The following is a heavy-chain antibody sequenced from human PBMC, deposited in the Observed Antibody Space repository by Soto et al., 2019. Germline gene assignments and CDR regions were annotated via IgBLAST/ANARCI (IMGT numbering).Heavy chain of an antibody. J-gene: IGHJ4*02. D-gene: IGHD2-21*02. Sequence: QVQLVQSGAEVKKPGASVKVCCKASGYTFTSYGISWVRQAPGQGLEWMGWISAYNGNTNYAQKRQRRVTMTTDTSTSTAYMELRSLRSDDTAVYYCARAPYCGGDCYPDDYWGEGTLVTVSS. CDR1: GYTFTSYG. V-gene: IGHV1-18*01. CDR2: ISAYNGNT. CDR3: ARAPYCGGDCYPDDY.